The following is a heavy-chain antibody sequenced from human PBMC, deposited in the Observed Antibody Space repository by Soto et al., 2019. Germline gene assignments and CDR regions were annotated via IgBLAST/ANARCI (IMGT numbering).Heavy chain of an antibody. Sequence: ASVKVSCKASGYTFTSYYMHWVRQAPGQGLERMGIINPSGGSTSYAQKFQGRVTMTRDTSTSTVYMELSSLRSEDTAVYYCARGPYSSPSWRPRAEYLQHWGQGTLVTVSS. CDR1: GYTFTSYY. J-gene: IGHJ1*01. CDR2: INPSGGST. D-gene: IGHD6-6*01. V-gene: IGHV1-46*01. CDR3: ARGPYSSPSWRPRAEYLQH.